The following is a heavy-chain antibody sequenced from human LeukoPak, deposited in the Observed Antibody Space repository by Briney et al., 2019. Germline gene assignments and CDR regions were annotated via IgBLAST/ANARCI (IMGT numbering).Heavy chain of an antibody. J-gene: IGHJ4*02. CDR3: ARLDYRYCTNAWCYFDY. D-gene: IGHD2-8*01. CDR2: IYPGDSDT. V-gene: IGHV5-51*01. Sequence: GESLKISCKGSGYSFTSYWIGWVRQMPGKGLEWMGIIYPGDSDTRYSPSFQGQVTISADKSISTAYLQWSSLKASDTAMYYCARLDYRYCTNAWCYFDYWGQGTLVTVSS. CDR1: GYSFTSYW.